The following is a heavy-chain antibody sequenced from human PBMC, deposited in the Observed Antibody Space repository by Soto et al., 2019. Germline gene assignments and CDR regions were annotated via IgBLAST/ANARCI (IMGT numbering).Heavy chain of an antibody. J-gene: IGHJ3*02. CDR3: ARHLLLYYYDSSGYYLRDAFDI. CDR2: IYYSGST. V-gene: IGHV4-61*05. D-gene: IGHD3-22*01. CDR1: GGSISSSNYF. Sequence: SETLSLTCPVSGGSISSSNYFWSWIRQHPGKGLEWIGYIYYSGSTYYNPSLKSRVTISVDTSKNQFSLKLSSVTAADTAVYYCARHLLLYYYDSSGYYLRDAFDIWGQGTMVTVSS.